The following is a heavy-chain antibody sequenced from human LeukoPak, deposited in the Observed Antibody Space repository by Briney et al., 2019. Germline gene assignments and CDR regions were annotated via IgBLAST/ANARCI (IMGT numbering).Heavy chain of an antibody. CDR1: GFTFSSYA. CDR3: ANTLTTVVIPGAFDI. J-gene: IGHJ3*02. V-gene: IGHV3-23*01. CDR2: ISGSGGST. D-gene: IGHD4-17*01. Sequence: QPGGSLRRSCAASGFTFSSYAVSWVRQTPGKGLEWVSAISGSGGSTYYADSVKGRFTISRDNSKNTLYLQMNSLRAEDTAVYYCANTLTTVVIPGAFDIWGQGTMVTVSS.